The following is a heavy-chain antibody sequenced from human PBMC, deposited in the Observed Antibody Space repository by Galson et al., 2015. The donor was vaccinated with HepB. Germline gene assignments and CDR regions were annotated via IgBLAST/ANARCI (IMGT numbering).Heavy chain of an antibody. CDR1: GFRLSSYS. Sequence: SLRLSCAASGFRLSSYSMNWVRQAPGKGLEWVSSIHSSGFYKYYAGSVKGRFTISRDNARNSLYLQMSSLSVEDTAVYYCARENGRQLPLDYWGQGTLVTVSS. V-gene: IGHV3-21*01. CDR3: ARENGRQLPLDY. D-gene: IGHD2-2*01. CDR2: IHSSGFYK. J-gene: IGHJ4*02.